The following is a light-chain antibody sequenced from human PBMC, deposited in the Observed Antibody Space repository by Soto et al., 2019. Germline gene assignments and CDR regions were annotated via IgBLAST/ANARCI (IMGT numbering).Light chain of an antibody. CDR1: QSISSW. Sequence: DIQITQSPSTLSASVGDRVTITCRASQSISSWLAWYQQKPGKAPKLRIYDASSLESGVPSRFSGSGSGTEFTLTISSLQPDDFATYYCQQYNSYPLTFGGGTKVDIK. J-gene: IGKJ4*01. CDR3: QQYNSYPLT. CDR2: DAS. V-gene: IGKV1-5*01.